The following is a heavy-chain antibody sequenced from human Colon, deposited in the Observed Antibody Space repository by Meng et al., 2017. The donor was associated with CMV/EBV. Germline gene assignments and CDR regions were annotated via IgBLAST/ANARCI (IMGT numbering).Heavy chain of an antibody. V-gene: IGHV4-4*02. CDR2: IYHSGST. D-gene: IGHD4/OR15-4a*01. CDR3: AREDYGVGSFDY. CDR1: GGSISSSNW. Sequence: GSLRLSCAVSGGSISSSNWWSWVRQPPGKGLEWIGEIYHSGSTNYNPSLKSRVTISVDKSKNQFSLKLSSVTAADTAVYYCAREDYGVGSFDYWGQGMLVTVSS. J-gene: IGHJ4*02.